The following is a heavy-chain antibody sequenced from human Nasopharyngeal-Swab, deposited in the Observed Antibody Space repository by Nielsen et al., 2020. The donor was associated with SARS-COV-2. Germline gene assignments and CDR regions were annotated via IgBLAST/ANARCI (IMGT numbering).Heavy chain of an antibody. D-gene: IGHD3-10*01. CDR1: GGSISSYY. CDR3: ARVLVSLTGDLDS. Sequence: SETLSLTCPVSGGSISSYYWSWIRQPPGKGLEWIGYIFHSGSTNYNPSLKSRVTISVDTSKNQFSLRLSSVAAADTAVYYCARVLVSLTGDLDSWGQGTPVTVSS. CDR2: IFHSGST. V-gene: IGHV4-59*12. J-gene: IGHJ4*02.